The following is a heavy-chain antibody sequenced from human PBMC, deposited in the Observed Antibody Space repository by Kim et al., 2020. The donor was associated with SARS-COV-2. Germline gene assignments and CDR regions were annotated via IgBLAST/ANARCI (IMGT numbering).Heavy chain of an antibody. CDR1: GFTFSNAW. J-gene: IGHJ4*02. CDR2: IKSKTDGGTT. D-gene: IGHD2-2*01. Sequence: GGSLRLSCAASGFTFSNAWMSWVRQAPGKGLEWVGRIKSKTDGGTTDYAAPVKGRFTISRDDSKNTLYLQMNSLKTEDTAVYYCTTGVRATSWDVPFVDYWGQGTLVTVSS. V-gene: IGHV3-15*01. CDR3: TTGVRATSWDVPFVDY.